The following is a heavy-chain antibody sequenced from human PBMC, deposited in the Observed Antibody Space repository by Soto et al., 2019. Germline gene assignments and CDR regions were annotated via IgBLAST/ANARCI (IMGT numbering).Heavy chain of an antibody. Sequence: SVKVSCKASGFTFTSSAVEWVRQARGQRLECIGWIVVGSGNTNSAQKFQQRVTITRDMSTSTAYMELSSLRSEDTAVYYCAADRKGGRITMVRGPKGFDLWGQGPLVTVSS. J-gene: IGHJ5*02. CDR3: AADRKGGRITMVRGPKGFDL. CDR2: IVVGSGNT. V-gene: IGHV1-58*01. CDR1: GFTFTSSA. D-gene: IGHD3-10*01.